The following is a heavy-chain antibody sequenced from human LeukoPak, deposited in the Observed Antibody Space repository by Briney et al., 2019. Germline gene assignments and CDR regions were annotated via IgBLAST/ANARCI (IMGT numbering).Heavy chain of an antibody. J-gene: IGHJ4*02. CDR1: GFTVSSNY. CDR2: IYSGGST. D-gene: IGHD1-26*01. V-gene: IGHV3-53*01. CDR3: ARTLDGSYYVLDY. Sequence: GGSLRLSCAASGFTVSSNYMSWVRQAPGKGLEWVSVIYSGGSTYYADSVKGRFTISRDNSKNTLYLQMNSLRAEDTAVYYCARTLDGSYYVLDYWGQGTPVTVSS.